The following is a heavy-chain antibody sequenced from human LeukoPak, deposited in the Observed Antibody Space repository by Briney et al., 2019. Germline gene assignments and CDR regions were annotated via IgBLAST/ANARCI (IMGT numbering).Heavy chain of an antibody. CDR3: ARVSGPGMNEYFHL. V-gene: IGHV3-74*01. Sequence: GGSLRLSCAASGFTFREAWMHWVRQAPGKGLVRVSRINNDGSTTRYADSVKGRFTISRDNAKNTLYLQMNSLRAEDTAVYYCARVSGPGMNEYFHLWGQGTLVTVSS. CDR2: INNDGSTT. CDR1: GFTFREAW. J-gene: IGHJ1*01. D-gene: IGHD3-10*01.